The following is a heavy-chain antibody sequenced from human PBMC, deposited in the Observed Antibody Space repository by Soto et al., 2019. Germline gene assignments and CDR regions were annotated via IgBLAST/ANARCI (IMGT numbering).Heavy chain of an antibody. CDR3: ARINDILTGFDY. CDR2: IFSNDEK. Sequence: QVTLKESGPVLVKPTEILTLTCTVSGFSLSNSRMGVSWIRQPPGKALEWLAHIFSNDEKSYSTSLKSRLTISKDTSKSQVVLTMTNMDPVDTATYYCARINDILTGFDYWGQGTLVTASS. CDR1: GFSLSNSRMG. V-gene: IGHV2-26*01. J-gene: IGHJ4*02. D-gene: IGHD3-9*01.